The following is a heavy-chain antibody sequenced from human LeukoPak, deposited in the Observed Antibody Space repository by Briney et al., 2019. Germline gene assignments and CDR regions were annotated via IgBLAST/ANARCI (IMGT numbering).Heavy chain of an antibody. CDR2: IYTSGST. V-gene: IGHV4-61*02. J-gene: IGHJ6*02. D-gene: IGHD2-2*01. CDR1: GGSISSCSYY. Sequence: SQTLSLTCTVSGGSISSCSYYWSWIPQHAGKGLEWIGRIYTSGSTNYNPSLKSRVTISVDTSKNQFSLKLSSVTAADTSVYYCARGTFYCSSTSCYRGIYYYYGMDVWGQGTTVTVSS. CDR3: ARGTFYCSSTSCYRGIYYYYGMDV.